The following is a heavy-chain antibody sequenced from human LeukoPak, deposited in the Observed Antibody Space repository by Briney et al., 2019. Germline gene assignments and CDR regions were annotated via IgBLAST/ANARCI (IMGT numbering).Heavy chain of an antibody. D-gene: IGHD6-19*01. CDR2: IGVGGSTQ. Sequence: GGSLRLSCAASGFTFSYHAMNWVRHAPGKGLEWLAYIGVGGSTQYYGDSVKGRFTISRDDAKNSVYLQMNSLRAEDTAVYFCARQQWLDGAYYFDYWGQGTLVTVSS. J-gene: IGHJ4*02. CDR3: ARQQWLDGAYYFDY. V-gene: IGHV3-48*01. CDR1: GFTFSYHA.